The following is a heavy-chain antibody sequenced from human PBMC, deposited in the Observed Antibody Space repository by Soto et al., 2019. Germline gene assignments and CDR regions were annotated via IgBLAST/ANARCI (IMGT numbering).Heavy chain of an antibody. Sequence: QLQLQESGSGLVKPSQTLSLTCAVSGGSISSGGYSWSWIRQPPGKGLELIGYIYHSGSTYYNPSLKSQVTITVDRSKTEFSMKLSSVTAADTVVYYCARAPSPWGQGTLVTVSS. V-gene: IGHV4-30-2*01. J-gene: IGHJ5*02. CDR2: IYHSGST. CDR3: ARAPSP. CDR1: GGSISSGGYS.